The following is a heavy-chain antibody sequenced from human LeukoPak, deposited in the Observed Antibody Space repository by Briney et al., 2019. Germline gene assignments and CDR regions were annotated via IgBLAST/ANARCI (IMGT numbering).Heavy chain of an antibody. D-gene: IGHD6-13*01. V-gene: IGHV3-23*01. CDR3: ARESPVAAVGRSWFDP. CDR1: GFTFSSCA. Sequence: PGGSLRLSCAASGFTFSSCAMSWVRQAPGKGLEWVSTISGGGVTTYYADSVKGRLTISRDNSKNTVSLQMNSLRDDDTAVYFCARESPVAAVGRSWFDPWGQGTLVTVSS. J-gene: IGHJ5*02. CDR2: ISGGGVTT.